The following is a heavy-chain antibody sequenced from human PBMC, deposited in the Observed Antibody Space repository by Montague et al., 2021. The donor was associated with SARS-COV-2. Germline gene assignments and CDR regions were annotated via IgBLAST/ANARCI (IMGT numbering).Heavy chain of an antibody. J-gene: IGHJ4*02. CDR3: AREAKAVSGRLDS. D-gene: IGHD6-19*01. CDR2: NSHGGTT. Sequence: SETLSLTCTVSSDSFSSSDWWSWVRQPPGKGLDWIGENSHGGTTNYKSSPKSRVTMSIDKSKNQFSLKLTSVTAADTAVYYCAREAKAVSGRLDSWGQGTLVTVSS. CDR1: SDSFSSSDW. V-gene: IGHV4-4*02.